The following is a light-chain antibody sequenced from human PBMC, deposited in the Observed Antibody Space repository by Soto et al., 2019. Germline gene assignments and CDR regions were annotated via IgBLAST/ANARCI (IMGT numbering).Light chain of an antibody. J-gene: IGKJ4*01. CDR2: GAA. CDR1: QSVGSA. V-gene: IGKV3-15*01. Sequence: EIVMTQSPATLSVSPGETATLSCRASQSVGSAVAWYQHKPGQAPRLLIVGAAIRATGVPGRFSGGGCGTEFTLTISSLQSEDFAVYYCQQYKNWPPLTFGGGTTV. CDR3: QQYKNWPPLT.